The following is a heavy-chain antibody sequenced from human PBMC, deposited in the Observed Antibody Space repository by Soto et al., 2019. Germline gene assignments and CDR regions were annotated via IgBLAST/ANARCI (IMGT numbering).Heavy chain of an antibody. Sequence: QVQLVESGGGVVQPGRSLRLSCAASGFTFSSYGMHWVRQAPGKGLEWVAVIWYDRSNKYYADSVKGRFTISRDNSKNTLYLQMNSLRAEDTAVYYCARDGGGFGELSSYYYGMDVWGQGTTVTVSS. V-gene: IGHV3-33*01. D-gene: IGHD3-10*01. CDR1: GFTFSSYG. CDR2: IWYDRSNK. CDR3: ARDGGGFGELSSYYYGMDV. J-gene: IGHJ6*02.